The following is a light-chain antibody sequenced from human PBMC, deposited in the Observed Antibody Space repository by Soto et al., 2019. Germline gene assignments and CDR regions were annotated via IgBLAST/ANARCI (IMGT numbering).Light chain of an antibody. Sequence: QSALTQPASVSGSPGQSITISCTGTSSDVGGYNYVSWYQQHPGKVPKLMIYEVFRRPSGISDRFSGSKSGNTAFLTISGLQAEDEADYYCCSYTTTSTFVFGGGTKLTVL. CDR2: EVF. J-gene: IGLJ2*01. CDR3: CSYTTTSTFV. V-gene: IGLV2-14*03. CDR1: SSDVGGYNY.